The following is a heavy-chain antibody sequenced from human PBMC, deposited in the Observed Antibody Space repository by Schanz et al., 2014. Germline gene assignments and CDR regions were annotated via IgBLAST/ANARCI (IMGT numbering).Heavy chain of an antibody. CDR2: VIPIHGIV. D-gene: IGHD5-12*01. J-gene: IGHJ3*02. CDR1: GYTFTSDS. Sequence: QVQLVQSGAEVKKPGSSVKVSCKASGYTFTSDSMHWVRQAPGQGLEWMGRVIPIHGIVNYAQRFQDRVRITADKSTSTAYMELSSLRSDDTAVYYCARGGGPEDVFDIWGQGTILTVSS. CDR3: ARGGGPEDVFDI. V-gene: IGHV1-69*04.